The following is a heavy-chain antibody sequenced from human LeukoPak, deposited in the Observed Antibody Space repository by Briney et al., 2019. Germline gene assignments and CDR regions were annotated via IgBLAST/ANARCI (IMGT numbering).Heavy chain of an antibody. CDR1: GGSISSYY. J-gene: IGHJ4*02. V-gene: IGHV4-59*01. CDR2: IYNSGLT. CDR3: AKATQWLAFDY. D-gene: IGHD6-19*01. Sequence: SETLSLTCTVSGGSISSYYWSWIRQPPGKGLEWIGNIYNSGLTNYNPSLQSRVTISLDTSKNQFSLNLSSVTTADTVVYYCAKATQWLAFDYWGQGTLVTGSS.